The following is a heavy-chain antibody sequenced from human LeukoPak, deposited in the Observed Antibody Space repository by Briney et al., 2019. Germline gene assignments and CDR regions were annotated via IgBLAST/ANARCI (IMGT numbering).Heavy chain of an antibody. Sequence: GGSLRLSCAASGFTVSSNYMSWVRQAPGKGLEWVSVIYSGGSTYYADSVKGRFTISRDNSKNTLYLQMNSLRAEDTAVYYCARDQKDGSGSYSRYLDYWGQGTLVTVSS. CDR3: ARDQKDGSGSYSRYLDY. J-gene: IGHJ4*02. CDR1: GFTVSSNY. V-gene: IGHV3-66*01. CDR2: IYSGGST. D-gene: IGHD3-10*01.